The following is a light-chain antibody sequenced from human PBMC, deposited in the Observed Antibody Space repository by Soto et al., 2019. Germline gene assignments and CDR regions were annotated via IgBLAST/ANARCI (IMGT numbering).Light chain of an antibody. CDR2: GAS. CDR1: QSVTSTY. J-gene: IGKJ5*01. Sequence: IVLTQSPGTLSLSPGERATLSCRAGQSVTSTYLAWYQQKPGQAPRLLIYGASSRAIGIPDRFSGSVSGSDFILTINRLEPEDFAVYYCQQYGSSHTFGQGTRLEIK. CDR3: QQYGSSHT. V-gene: IGKV3-20*01.